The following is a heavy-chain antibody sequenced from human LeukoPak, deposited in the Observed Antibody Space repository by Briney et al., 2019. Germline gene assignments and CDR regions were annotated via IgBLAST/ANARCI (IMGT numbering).Heavy chain of an antibody. CDR1: GGTFSSYA. D-gene: IGHD5-18*01. V-gene: IGHV1-69*04. Sequence: SVKVSCKASGGTFSSYAISWVRQAPGQGLEWMGRIIPILGIANYAQKFQGRVTITADKSTSTAYMELSSLRSEDTAVYYCAKDQGLTAPPPYGLDVWGQGTTVIVTS. CDR2: IIPILGIA. CDR3: AKDQGLTAPPPYGLDV. J-gene: IGHJ6*02.